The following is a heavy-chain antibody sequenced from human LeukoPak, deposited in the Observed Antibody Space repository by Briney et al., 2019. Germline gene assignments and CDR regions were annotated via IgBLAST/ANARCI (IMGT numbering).Heavy chain of an antibody. CDR2: IYYSGST. D-gene: IGHD6-6*01. Sequence: SEALSLTCTVSGGSISSYYWSWIRQPPGKGPEWIGYIYYSGSTNYNPSLKSRVTISVDTSKNQFSLKLSSVTAADTAVYYCARDSAYSSSFDYWGQGTLVTVSS. V-gene: IGHV4-59*01. J-gene: IGHJ4*02. CDR1: GGSISSYY. CDR3: ARDSAYSSSFDY.